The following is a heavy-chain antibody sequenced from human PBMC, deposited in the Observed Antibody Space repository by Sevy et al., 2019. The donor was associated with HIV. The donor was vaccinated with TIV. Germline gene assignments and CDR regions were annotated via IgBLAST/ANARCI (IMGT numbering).Heavy chain of an antibody. J-gene: IGHJ3*02. D-gene: IGHD1-26*01. Sequence: ASVKVSCKASGYTFTGYYMHWVRQAPGQGLEWMGWINPNSGGTNYAQKFQGRVTMTRDTSISTAYMELRRLRSDDTAVYYCARDSGSYRRVAFDIWGQGTMVTVSS. V-gene: IGHV1-2*02. CDR1: GYTFTGYY. CDR2: INPNSGGT. CDR3: ARDSGSYRRVAFDI.